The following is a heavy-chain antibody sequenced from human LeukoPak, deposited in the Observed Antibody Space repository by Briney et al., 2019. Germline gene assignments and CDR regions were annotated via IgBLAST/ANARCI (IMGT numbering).Heavy chain of an antibody. D-gene: IGHD4-17*01. CDR3: ARKDYGDDWYFDL. V-gene: IGHV1-69*04. Sequence: SVKVSCKASGGTFSSYAISWVRQAPGQGLEWMGRIIPILGIANYAQKFQGRVTITADKSTSTAYMELSSLRSEDTAVYYCARKDYGDDWYFDLWGRGTLVTVSS. J-gene: IGHJ2*01. CDR2: IIPILGIA. CDR1: GGTFSSYA.